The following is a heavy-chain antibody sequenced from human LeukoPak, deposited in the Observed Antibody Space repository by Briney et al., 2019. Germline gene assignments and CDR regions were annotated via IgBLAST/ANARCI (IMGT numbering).Heavy chain of an antibody. D-gene: IGHD3-3*01. CDR3: AKDPNYDFWSGYLDY. CDR1: GFTFSNYA. J-gene: IGHJ4*02. CDR2: ISGSGGST. V-gene: IGHV3-23*01. Sequence: GGSLRLSCAASGFTFSNYAMSWVRLAPGKGLEWVSAISGSGGSTYYADSVKGRFTISRDNSKNTLYLQMNSLRSKDTAIYYCAKDPNYDFWSGYLDYWGQGTLVTVSS.